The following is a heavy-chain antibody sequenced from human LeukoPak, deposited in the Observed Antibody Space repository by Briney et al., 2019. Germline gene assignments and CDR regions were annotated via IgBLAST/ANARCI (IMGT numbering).Heavy chain of an antibody. CDR1: GFTFSSYG. J-gene: IGHJ4*02. D-gene: IGHD3-10*01. CDR3: AKDRRFGELFAYYFDY. Sequence: AGGSLRLSCAASGFTFSSYGMHWVRQAPGKGLEWVAFIRYDGSNKYYADSVKGRFTISRDNSKNTLYLQMNSLRAEDTAVYYCAKDRRFGELFAYYFDYWGQGTLVTVSS. CDR2: IRYDGSNK. V-gene: IGHV3-30*02.